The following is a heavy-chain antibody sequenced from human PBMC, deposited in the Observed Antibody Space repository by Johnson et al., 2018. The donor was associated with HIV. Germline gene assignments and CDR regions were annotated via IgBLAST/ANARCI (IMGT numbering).Heavy chain of an antibody. D-gene: IGHD2-21*02. V-gene: IGHV3-30*18. CDR2: ISYDGSKI. Sequence: VQLVESGGGVVQPGKSLRLSCAASGFTFSGYGMHWVRQAPGKGLEWVAIISYDGSKIYYADSVKGRFTISRDNPKNTLYLQINSLRLEDTAVYYCANLGDDIGINGFDIWGQGTMVNVSS. CDR3: ANLGDDIGINGFDI. J-gene: IGHJ3*02. CDR1: GFTFSGYG.